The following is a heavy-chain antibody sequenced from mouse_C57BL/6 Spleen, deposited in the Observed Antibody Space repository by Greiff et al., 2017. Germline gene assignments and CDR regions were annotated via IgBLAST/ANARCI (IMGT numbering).Heavy chain of an antibody. Sequence: VQLQQSGAELVKPGASVKMSCKASGYTFPSYWITWVKQRPGQGLEWIGDIYPGSGSTNYNEKFKSKATLTVDTSSSTAYMQLSSLTSEDSAVYYCARRSTTDYAMDYWGQGTSVTVSS. CDR3: ARRSTTDYAMDY. D-gene: IGHD1-1*01. V-gene: IGHV1-55*01. CDR1: GYTFPSYW. J-gene: IGHJ4*01. CDR2: IYPGSGST.